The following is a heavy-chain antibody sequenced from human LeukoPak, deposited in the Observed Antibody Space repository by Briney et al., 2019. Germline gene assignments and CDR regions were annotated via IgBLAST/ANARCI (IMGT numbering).Heavy chain of an antibody. CDR2: ISAYNGNT. CDR3: ARDDPYSSGWYANY. J-gene: IGHJ4*02. Sequence: GVSVKVSCKASGYTFTSYGISWVRQAPGQGLEWMGWISAYNGNTNYAQKPQGRVTMTTDTSTSTAYMELRSLRSDDTAVYYCARDDPYSSGWYANYWGQGTLVTVSS. D-gene: IGHD6-19*01. CDR1: GYTFTSYG. V-gene: IGHV1-18*01.